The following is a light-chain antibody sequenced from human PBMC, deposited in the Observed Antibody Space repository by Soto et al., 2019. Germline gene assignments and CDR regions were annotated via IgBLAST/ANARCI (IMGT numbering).Light chain of an antibody. Sequence: EIILTQSPASLSVSTGERATLSCRASQSVNNNLACYQQKRGQAPRLLIYGASTMATGIPGRFRCSGSGTEFTLTITSLQSEDFAFYFCQQYNNWPPDTFVHGTKLEI. J-gene: IGKJ2*01. CDR3: QQYNNWPPDT. V-gene: IGKV3-15*01. CDR1: QSVNNN. CDR2: GAS.